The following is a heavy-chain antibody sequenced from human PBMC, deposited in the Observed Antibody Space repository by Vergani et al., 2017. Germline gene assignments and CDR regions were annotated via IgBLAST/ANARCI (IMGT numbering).Heavy chain of an antibody. CDR1: GGSMSDFY. CDR3: ARGNCGVNCPKYNWLAP. V-gene: IGHV4-4*07. J-gene: IGHJ5*02. Sequence: QVQMQESGPGLVKTSETLSLTCTVSGGSMSDFYWTWIRQPAGRGLEWIGRIYPNGNGNYNESLRSRLTMSIDTSRSQFSLSLSCVTAADTAVYYCARGNCGVNCPKYNWLAPWGRGILVTVSS. CDR2: IYPNGNG. D-gene: IGHD2-21*01.